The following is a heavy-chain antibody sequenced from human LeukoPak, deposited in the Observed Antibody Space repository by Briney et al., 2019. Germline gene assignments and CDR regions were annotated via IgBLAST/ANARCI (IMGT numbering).Heavy chain of an antibody. V-gene: IGHV3-21*01. CDR1: GFTFSSYS. CDR2: ISSSSSYI. J-gene: IGHJ4*02. CDR3: ARGSVEMATIPHHFDY. Sequence: GGSLRLSCAASGFTFSSYSMNWVRQAPGKGLEWVSSISSSSSYIYYADSVKGRFTISRDNAKNSLYLQMNSLRAEDTAVYYCARGSVEMATIPHHFDYWGQGTLVTVSS. D-gene: IGHD5-24*01.